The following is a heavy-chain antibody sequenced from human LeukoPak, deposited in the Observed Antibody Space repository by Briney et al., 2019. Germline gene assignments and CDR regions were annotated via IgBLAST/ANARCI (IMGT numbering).Heavy chain of an antibody. CDR2: ISGSGGSA. CDR3: AKDLRDNYYYYGMDV. D-gene: IGHD4-17*01. Sequence: GGSLRLSCAASGFTFSSYAMSWVRQAPGKGLEWVSAISGSGGSAYYADSVKGRFTISRDNSKNTLYLQMNSLRAEDTAVYYCAKDLRDNYYYYGMDVWGQGTTVTVSS. V-gene: IGHV3-23*01. CDR1: GFTFSSYA. J-gene: IGHJ6*02.